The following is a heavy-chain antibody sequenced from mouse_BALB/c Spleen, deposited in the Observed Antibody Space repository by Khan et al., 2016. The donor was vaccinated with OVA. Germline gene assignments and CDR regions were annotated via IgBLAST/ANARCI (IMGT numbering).Heavy chain of an antibody. V-gene: IGHV1-7*01. CDR2: INPSTGYT. CDR3: ARDLDY. Sequence: QVQLQQSGAELAKPGASVKMSCKASGYTFTSYWMHWVKQRPGQGLEWIGYINPSTGYTEYNQKFKDKTTLTADKSSSTAYMQLSSLTSADSAVYYCARDLDYWGQGTTLTVSS. J-gene: IGHJ2*01. CDR1: GYTFTSYW.